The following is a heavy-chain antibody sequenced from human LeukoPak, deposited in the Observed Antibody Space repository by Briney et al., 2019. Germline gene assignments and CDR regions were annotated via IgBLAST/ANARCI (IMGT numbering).Heavy chain of an antibody. CDR3: AVSGWYLRSPDY. J-gene: IGHJ4*02. CDR1: GYTFTSYY. CDR2: INPSGGST. V-gene: IGHV1-46*01. Sequence: GASVKVSCKASGYTFTSYYMHWVRQAPGQGLEWMGIINPSGGSTSYAQKFQGRVTMTRDTSTGTVYMELSSLRSEDTAVYYCAVSGWYLRSPDYWGQGTLVTVSS. D-gene: IGHD6-19*01.